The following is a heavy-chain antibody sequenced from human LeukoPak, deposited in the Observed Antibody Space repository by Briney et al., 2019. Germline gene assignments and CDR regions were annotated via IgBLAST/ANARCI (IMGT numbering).Heavy chain of an antibody. CDR3: ARVKEQWLVLDAFDI. J-gene: IGHJ3*02. D-gene: IGHD6-19*01. Sequence: ASVKVSCKASGYTFTGYYMHWVRQAPGQGLEWMGWINPNSGGTNYAQKFQGRVTMTRDTSISTAYMELSRLRSDDTAVYYCARVKEQWLVLDAFDIWGQGTLVTVSS. CDR2: INPNSGGT. CDR1: GYTFTGYY. V-gene: IGHV1-2*02.